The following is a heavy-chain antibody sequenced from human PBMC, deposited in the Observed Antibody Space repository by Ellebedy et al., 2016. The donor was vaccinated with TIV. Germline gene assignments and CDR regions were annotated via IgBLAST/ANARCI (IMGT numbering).Heavy chain of an antibody. J-gene: IGHJ4*02. Sequence: PGGSLRLSCAASGFTFTGYYMSWFRQAPGKGPEWVSYISYCGDVIYYADSVKGRFTTSRDNAGNSLFLQMNSLRAEDTAVYYCARLGVIAAAGVGDYWGQGTLVIVSS. CDR3: ARLGVIAAAGVGDY. D-gene: IGHD6-13*01. V-gene: IGHV3-11*01. CDR1: GFTFTGYY. CDR2: ISYCGDVI.